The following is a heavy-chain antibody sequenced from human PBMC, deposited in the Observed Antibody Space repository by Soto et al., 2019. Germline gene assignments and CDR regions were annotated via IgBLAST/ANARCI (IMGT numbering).Heavy chain of an antibody. CDR2: ISYDGSNK. J-gene: IGHJ4*02. V-gene: IGHV3-30-3*01. Sequence: GGSLRLSCAASGFTFSSYAMHWVRQAPGKGLEWVAVISYDGSNKYYADSVKGRFTISRDNSKNTLYLQMNSLRAEDTAVYYCAKDRRIFGVVTYWGQGTLVTVSS. CDR3: AKDRRIFGVVTY. D-gene: IGHD3-3*01. CDR1: GFTFSSYA.